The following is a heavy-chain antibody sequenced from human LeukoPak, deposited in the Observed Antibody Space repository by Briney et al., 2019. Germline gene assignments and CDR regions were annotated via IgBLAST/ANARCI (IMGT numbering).Heavy chain of an antibody. Sequence: PGGSLRLSCAASGFTFSNYLMHWVRQAPGKGLVWVSRISGDGTTTMYADSVKGRFTISRDNAKNTLYLQMNSLRDEDTATYYCARRVDATRWFDPWGQGTLVAVSS. CDR3: ARRVDATRWFDP. CDR1: GFTFSNYL. J-gene: IGHJ5*02. CDR2: ISGDGTTT. V-gene: IGHV3-74*03. D-gene: IGHD2-15*01.